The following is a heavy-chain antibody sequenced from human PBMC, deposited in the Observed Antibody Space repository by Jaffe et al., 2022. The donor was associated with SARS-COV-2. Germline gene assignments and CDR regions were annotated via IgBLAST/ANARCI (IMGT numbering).Heavy chain of an antibody. Sequence: EVQLLESGGGLVQPGGSLGLSCAASGFTFSSYAMSWVRQAPGKGPVWVSGISGSGGSTYYADSVKGRFTISRDNSKNTLWLQMNSLTAEDTALYYCAVSVPKSGLRMDVWGQGTTVTVSS. D-gene: IGHD3-10*01. CDR3: AVSVPKSGLRMDV. J-gene: IGHJ6*02. CDR2: ISGSGGST. V-gene: IGHV3-23*01. CDR1: GFTFSSYA.